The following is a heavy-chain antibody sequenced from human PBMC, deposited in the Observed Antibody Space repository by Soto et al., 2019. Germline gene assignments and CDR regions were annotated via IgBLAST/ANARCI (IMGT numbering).Heavy chain of an antibody. CDR3: ARHGRWHDRDI. D-gene: IGHD1-1*01. J-gene: IGHJ3*02. CDR2: IYYSGST. CDR1: GGSISSYY. Sequence: QVQLQESGPGLVKPSETLSLTCTVSGGSISSYYWSWIRQPPGKGLEWIGYIYYSGSTNYNPSLKSRVTISVDTSKHQVSLKLSSVTAADTAVYYCARHGRWHDRDIWGQGTMVTVSS. V-gene: IGHV4-59*08.